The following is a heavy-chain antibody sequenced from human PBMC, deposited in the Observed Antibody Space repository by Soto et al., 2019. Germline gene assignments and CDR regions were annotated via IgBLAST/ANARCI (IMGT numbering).Heavy chain of an antibody. CDR2: INSDGSST. D-gene: IGHD5-18*01. CDR1: GFTFSSHW. CDR3: ARDEGYGYGVDY. V-gene: IGHV3-74*01. J-gene: IGHJ4*02. Sequence: EVQLVESGGSLVQPGGSLRLSCAASGFTFSSHWMHWVRHAPGKGLVWVSRINSDGSSTTYADSVKGRFTFSRDNAKNTLYLQMNSLRVEDTAVYYCARDEGYGYGVDYWGQGTLVTVSS.